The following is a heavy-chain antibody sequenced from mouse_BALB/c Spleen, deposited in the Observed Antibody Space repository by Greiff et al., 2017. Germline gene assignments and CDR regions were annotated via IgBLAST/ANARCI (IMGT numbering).Heavy chain of an antibody. V-gene: IGHV1-80*01. D-gene: IGHD1-1*01. CDR3: ARSYGSPAWFAY. J-gene: IGHJ3*01. Sequence: QVQLQQSGAELVRPGSSVKISCKASGYAFSSYWMNWVKQRPGQGLEWIGQIYPGDGDTNYNGKFKGKATLTADKSSSTAYMHLSSLTSEDSAVYFCARSYGSPAWFAYWGQGTLVTVAA. CDR1: GYAFSSYW. CDR2: IYPGDGDT.